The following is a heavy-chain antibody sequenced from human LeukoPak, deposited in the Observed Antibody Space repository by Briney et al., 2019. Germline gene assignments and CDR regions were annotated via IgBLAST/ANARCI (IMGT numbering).Heavy chain of an antibody. CDR2: IYPGDSDT. D-gene: IGHD2-8*01. CDR3: ARQSTGNNGVCSKVGDY. Sequence: GESLKISCQGSGYTFTNLWIAWVRQMPGKGLEWMGFIYPGDSDTRYSPSFQGQVTISADKSISTAYLQWSSLKASGTAIYYCARQSTGNNGVCSKVGDYWGQGTLVTVSS. CDR1: GYTFTNLW. J-gene: IGHJ4*02. V-gene: IGHV5-51*01.